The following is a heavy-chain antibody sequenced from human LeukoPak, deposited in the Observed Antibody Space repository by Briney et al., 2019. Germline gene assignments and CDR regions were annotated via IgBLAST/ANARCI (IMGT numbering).Heavy chain of an antibody. Sequence: GGSLRLSCAASGFTFNNYDMHWVRQAPGKGPEWVAFISFDGSNKYYADSVKGRFTISRDNSKNTVYLQMNSLRGEDTAVYYCAKESQYWGQGTLVTVSS. J-gene: IGHJ4*02. CDR3: AKESQY. CDR2: ISFDGSNK. V-gene: IGHV3-30*18. CDR1: GFTFNNYD.